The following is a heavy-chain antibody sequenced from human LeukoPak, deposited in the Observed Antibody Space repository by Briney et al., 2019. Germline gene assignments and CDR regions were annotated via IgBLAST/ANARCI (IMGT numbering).Heavy chain of an antibody. V-gene: IGHV3-66*01. CDR1: GFTVSNNY. J-gene: IGHJ4*02. Sequence: PGGSLRLSCAASGFTVSNNYMSWVRHAPGKGLERVSVIYSGGSTYYADSVKGRFTMSRDNSENTLYLQMNSLRVEDTAVYYCARGSRSSSKGFDSWGQGTLVTVSS. D-gene: IGHD6-6*01. CDR3: ARGSRSSSKGFDS. CDR2: IYSGGST.